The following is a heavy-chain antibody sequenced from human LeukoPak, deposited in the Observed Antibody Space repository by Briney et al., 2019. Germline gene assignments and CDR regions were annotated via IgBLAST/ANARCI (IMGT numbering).Heavy chain of an antibody. V-gene: IGHV3-49*04. CDR2: IRSKAYGGTT. D-gene: IGHD1-26*01. CDR3: RGAWESPDTVLDY. J-gene: IGHJ4*02. Sequence: LAGGSLRLSCTASAFTFCDYAMSWVRQAQGKGREWVGFIRSKAYGGTTEYAASVKGRFTISRDDSKSIAYQQMNSRKTEDTAVYYCRGAWESPDTVLDYWGQGTLVTVSS. CDR1: AFTFCDYA.